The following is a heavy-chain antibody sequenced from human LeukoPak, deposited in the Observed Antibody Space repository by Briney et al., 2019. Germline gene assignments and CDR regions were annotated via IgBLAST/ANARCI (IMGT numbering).Heavy chain of an antibody. Sequence: SETLSLTCTVSGGSISSGDYYWSWIRQPPGKGLKWIGYIYYSGSTYYNPSLKSRVTISVDTSKNQFSLKLSSVTAADTAVYYCASLLNCGGDCYSGVGVPRKGGNYYMDVWGKGTTVTVSS. CDR2: IYYSGST. V-gene: IGHV4-30-4*02. D-gene: IGHD2-21*01. CDR3: ASLLNCGGDCYSGVGVPRKGGNYYMDV. CDR1: GGSISSGDYY. J-gene: IGHJ6*03.